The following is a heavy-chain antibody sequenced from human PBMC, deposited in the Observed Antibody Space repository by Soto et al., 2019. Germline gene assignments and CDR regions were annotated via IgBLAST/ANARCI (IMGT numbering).Heavy chain of an antibody. Sequence: PGESLKISCKASGYSFSFYWIGWVRQMPGKGLEWMGRIDPSDSYTNYSPSFQGHVTISADTSINTAYLQWSSLKASDTAMYYCATYCSGDSCYPDYYYYGMDVWGQGTTVTVSS. D-gene: IGHD2-15*01. CDR1: GYSFSFYW. CDR2: IDPSDSYT. J-gene: IGHJ6*02. CDR3: ATYCSGDSCYPDYYYYGMDV. V-gene: IGHV5-10-1*01.